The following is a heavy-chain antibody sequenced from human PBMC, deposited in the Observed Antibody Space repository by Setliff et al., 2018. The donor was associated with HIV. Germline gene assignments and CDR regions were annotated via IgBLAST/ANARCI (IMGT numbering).Heavy chain of an antibody. Sequence: ASVKVSCKASGYTFTDYYMHWVRQAPGQGLEWMGWSNPNSGGTNFAQKFQGWVTITRETSISTAYMELSRLRSDDTAVYYCARDYYGSSGYPIATYYFDYWGQGTLVTVSS. CDR2: SNPNSGGT. CDR3: ARDYYGSSGYPIATYYFDY. D-gene: IGHD3-22*01. J-gene: IGHJ4*02. CDR1: GYTFTDYY. V-gene: IGHV1-2*04.